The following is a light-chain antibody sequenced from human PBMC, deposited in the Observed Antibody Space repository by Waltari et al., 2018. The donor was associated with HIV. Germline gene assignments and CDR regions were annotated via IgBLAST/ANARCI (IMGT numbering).Light chain of an antibody. V-gene: IGKV1-5*03. J-gene: IGKJ1*01. CDR3: QQYNSFWT. Sequence: DIKMTQSPSTLSESVGSRVTITCRASQIISSWLAWYQQKPGKAPKLLIYKASSLESGVPSRFSGSGSGTEFTLTISSLQPDDFATYYCQQYNSFWTFGQGTKVEIK. CDR1: QIISSW. CDR2: KAS.